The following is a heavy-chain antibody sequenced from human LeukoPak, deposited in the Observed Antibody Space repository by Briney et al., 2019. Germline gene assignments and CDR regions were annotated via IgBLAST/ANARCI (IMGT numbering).Heavy chain of an antibody. CDR3: ARQVEKNYGDWFDP. D-gene: IGHD3-16*01. V-gene: IGHV4-39*01. CDR2: VYYLGST. Sequence: SETLSLTCTVSGGSVSSSTHHWGWIRQPPGKGLEWIGSVYYLGSTYYNPSLKSRVTISVDTSKNHFSLKVRSVTAADTAVYYYARQVEKNYGDWFDPWGQGTLVTVSS. CDR1: GGSVSSSTHH. J-gene: IGHJ5*02.